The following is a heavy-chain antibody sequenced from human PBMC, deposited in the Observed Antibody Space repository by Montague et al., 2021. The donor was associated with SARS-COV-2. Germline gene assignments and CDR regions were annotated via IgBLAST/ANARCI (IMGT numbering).Heavy chain of an antibody. V-gene: IGHV4-59*01. CDR2: TYYSGST. CDR3: ARVEGMIGGITHFDY. CDR1: GASMKSYY. D-gene: IGHD2-21*01. Sequence: SETLSLTCSVSGASMKSYYWTWVRQSPGKGLQWIGYTYYSGSTSYDPSLQSRLTMTVDISKNQFTLRLMSVTAADSAVYYCARVEGMIGGITHFDYWGQGLPVTVSS. J-gene: IGHJ4*02.